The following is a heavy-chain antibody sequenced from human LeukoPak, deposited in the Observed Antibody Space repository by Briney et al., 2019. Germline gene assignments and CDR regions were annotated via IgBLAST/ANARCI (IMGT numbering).Heavy chain of an antibody. CDR2: IYYSGST. CDR3: ARHDYGTAGNY. D-gene: IGHD4-17*01. V-gene: IGHV4-31*03. CDR1: GGSISSGGYY. Sequence: SEPLSLPCPVSGGSISSGGYYWSWIRQHPGKGLEWIGYIYYSGSTYYNPSLKSRVTISVDTSKNQFSLKLSAVTAADTAVYYGARHDYGTAGNYWGQGTLVTVSS. J-gene: IGHJ4*02.